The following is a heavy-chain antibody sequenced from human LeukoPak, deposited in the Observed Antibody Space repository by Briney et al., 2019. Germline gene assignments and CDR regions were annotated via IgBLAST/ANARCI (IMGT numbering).Heavy chain of an antibody. CDR1: GLPFSTFW. Sequence: PGGSLRLSCEASGLPFSTFWMMWVRQPPGKGLEWVAKIQQDGSGEQYVDSVKGRFTISRDNAKNSLYLQMNSLRVEDTGVYYCAREYWYRLDPWGQGTLVTVSS. CDR3: AREYWYRLDP. D-gene: IGHD2-8*02. CDR2: IQQDGSGE. J-gene: IGHJ5*02. V-gene: IGHV3-7*01.